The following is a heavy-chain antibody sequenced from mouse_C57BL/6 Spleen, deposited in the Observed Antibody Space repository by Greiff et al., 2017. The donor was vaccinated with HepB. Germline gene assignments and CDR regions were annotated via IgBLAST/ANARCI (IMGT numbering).Heavy chain of an antibody. CDR1: GYTFTSYG. CDR3: ARNEDGYYFDV. D-gene: IGHD2-3*01. J-gene: IGHJ1*03. CDR2: IYPRSGNT. V-gene: IGHV1-81*01. Sequence: QVQLQQSGAELARPGASVKLSCKASGYTFTSYGISWVKQRTGQGLEWIGEIYPRSGNTYYNEKFKGKATLTADKSSSTAYMELRSLTSEDSAVYFCARNEDGYYFDVWGTGTTVTVSS.